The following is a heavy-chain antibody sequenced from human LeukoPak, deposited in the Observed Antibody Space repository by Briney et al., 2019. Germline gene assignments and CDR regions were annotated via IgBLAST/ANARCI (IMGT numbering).Heavy chain of an antibody. V-gene: IGHV3-30*03. CDR2: ISYDGSNK. J-gene: IGHJ4*02. Sequence: SGGSLRLSCAASGFTFSSYGMHWVRQAPGKGLEWVAVISYDGSNKYYADSVKGRFTISRDNSKNTLYLQMNSLRAEDTAVYYCAREGYGDAYYFDYWGQGTLVTVSS. D-gene: IGHD4-17*01. CDR1: GFTFSSYG. CDR3: AREGYGDAYYFDY.